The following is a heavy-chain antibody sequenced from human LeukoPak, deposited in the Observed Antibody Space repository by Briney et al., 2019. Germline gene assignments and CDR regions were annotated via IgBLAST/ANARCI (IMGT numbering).Heavy chain of an antibody. CDR3: ARGGRYYDFWSEPYDAFDT. Sequence: PSETLSLTCGVSGYSISSGYYWGWIRQPPVKGLAWIGSFYHSGSTYYKPSLKSRVTISKDTSKNQFSLKLTSVTASATAVYYCARGGRYYDFWSEPYDAFDTWGQGTMVTVSS. D-gene: IGHD3-3*01. CDR1: GYSISSGYY. V-gene: IGHV4-38-2*01. J-gene: IGHJ3*02. CDR2: FYHSGST.